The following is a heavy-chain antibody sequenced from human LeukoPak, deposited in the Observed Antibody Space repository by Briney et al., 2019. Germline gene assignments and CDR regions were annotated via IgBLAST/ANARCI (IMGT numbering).Heavy chain of an antibody. Sequence: GGSLRLSCAASGFTFSNSGMHWVRQAPGKGLEWVAFIRFDGSSKFYTDSVKGRFTISRDNSKNTLNLQMNSLRAEDTAVYYCARAQYYDYVWGSYYNYWGQGTLVTVSS. J-gene: IGHJ4*02. V-gene: IGHV3-30*02. CDR3: ARAQYYDYVWGSYYNY. D-gene: IGHD3-16*01. CDR2: IRFDGSSK. CDR1: GFTFSNSG.